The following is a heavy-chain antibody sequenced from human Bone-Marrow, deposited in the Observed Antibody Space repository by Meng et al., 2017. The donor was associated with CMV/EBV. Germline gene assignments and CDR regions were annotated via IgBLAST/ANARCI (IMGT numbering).Heavy chain of an antibody. J-gene: IGHJ4*02. V-gene: IGHV1-2*02. CDR3: AREASCSSTSCYTMVYFDY. CDR2: INPNSGGT. Sequence: ASVKVSCKASGYTFTGYYMHWVRQAPGQGLEWMGWINPNSGGTNYAQKFQGRVTMTRDTSISTAYMELSRLRSDDTAVYYRAREASCSSTSCYTMVYFDYWGQGTQVTGSS. CDR1: GYTFTGYY. D-gene: IGHD2-2*02.